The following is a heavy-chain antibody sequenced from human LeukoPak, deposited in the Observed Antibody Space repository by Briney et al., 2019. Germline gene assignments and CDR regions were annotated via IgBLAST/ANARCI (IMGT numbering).Heavy chain of an antibody. V-gene: IGHV3-30*02. CDR3: VKDNYDYGDYDGGDY. CDR2: IRYDGSNK. Sequence: PGGSLRLSCVASGFTFSSYGMHWVRQPPGKGLEWVAFIRYDGSNKYYADSVKGRFTISRDNSRDTLHLQMNSLRAEDTAVYYCVKDNYDYGDYDGGDYWGQGTLVTVSS. CDR1: GFTFSSYG. D-gene: IGHD4-17*01. J-gene: IGHJ4*02.